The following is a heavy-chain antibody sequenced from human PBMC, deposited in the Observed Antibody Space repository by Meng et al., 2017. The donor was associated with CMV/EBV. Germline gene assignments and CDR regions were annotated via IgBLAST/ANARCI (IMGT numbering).Heavy chain of an antibody. CDR1: GDTSRTYA. CDR3: TRGANWGSPFDH. V-gene: IGHV1-69*01. J-gene: IGHJ4*02. CDR2: IIPFFHTT. D-gene: IGHD7-27*01. Sequence: CQSSGDTSRTYALGWVRQAPGPGLEWMGGIIPFFHTTYYAQKFQDRVIFTSDEDTKTVYMELRSLRSEDTAVYFYTRGANWGSPFDHWGQGALVTVSS.